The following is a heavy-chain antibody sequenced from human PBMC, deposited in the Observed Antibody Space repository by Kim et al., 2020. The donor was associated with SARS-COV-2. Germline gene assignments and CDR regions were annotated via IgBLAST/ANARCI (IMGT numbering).Heavy chain of an antibody. V-gene: IGHV1-69*13. D-gene: IGHD2-2*01. CDR2: IIPIFGTA. CDR3: AREDPRVSRRFYGMDV. CDR1: GGTFSSYA. Sequence: SVKVSCKASGGTFSSYAISWVRQAPGQGLEWMGGIIPIFGTANYAQKFQGRVTITADESTSTAYMELSSLRSEDTAVYYCAREDPRVSRRFYGMDVWGQGTTVTVSS. J-gene: IGHJ6*02.